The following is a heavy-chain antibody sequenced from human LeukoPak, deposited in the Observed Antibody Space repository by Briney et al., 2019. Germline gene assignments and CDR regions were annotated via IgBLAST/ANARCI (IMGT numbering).Heavy chain of an antibody. CDR1: GFTFSSYW. V-gene: IGHV3-7*01. CDR3: ARDLGQISMTPFDY. D-gene: IGHD3-10*01. Sequence: GGSLRLSCAASGFTFSSYWMSWVRQAPGKGLEWVANIKQDGSGKYYVDSVKGRFTISRDNAKNSLYLQMNSLRAEDTAVYYCARDLGQISMTPFDYWGQGTLVTVSS. J-gene: IGHJ4*02. CDR2: IKQDGSGK.